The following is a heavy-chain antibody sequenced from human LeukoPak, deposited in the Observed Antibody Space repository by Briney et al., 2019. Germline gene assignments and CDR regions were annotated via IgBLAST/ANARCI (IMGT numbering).Heavy chain of an antibody. J-gene: IGHJ5*02. CDR1: GGSISSSF. CDR2: IFYNGIT. CDR3: ARDARTSGYDTGWFDP. D-gene: IGHD5-12*01. V-gene: IGHV4-59*01. Sequence: TSETLSLTCTVSGGSISSSFWSWIRQPPGKGLEWIGYIFYNGITNYNPSLKSRVTISVDTSKNQFSLNLNSVTAADTAVYYCARDARTSGYDTGWFDPWGQGTLVTVSS.